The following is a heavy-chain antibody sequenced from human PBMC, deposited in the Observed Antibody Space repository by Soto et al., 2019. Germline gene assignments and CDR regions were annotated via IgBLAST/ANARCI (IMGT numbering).Heavy chain of an antibody. J-gene: IGHJ4*02. D-gene: IGHD2-15*01. V-gene: IGHV1-2*04. CDR3: ARAIYCSGGSCYSALFDY. CDR1: GYTFTGYY. CDR2: INPNSGGP. Sequence: QVQLVQSGAEVKKPGASVKVSCKASGYTFTGYYMHWVRQAPGQGLEWMGWINPNSGGPNYAQKFQGWVTMTRDTSLSTAYMELSRLRSDDTAVYYCARAIYCSGGSCYSALFDYWGQGTLVTVSS.